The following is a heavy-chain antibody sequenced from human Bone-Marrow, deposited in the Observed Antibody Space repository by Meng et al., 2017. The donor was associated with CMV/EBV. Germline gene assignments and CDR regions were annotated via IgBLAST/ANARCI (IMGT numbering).Heavy chain of an antibody. V-gene: IGHV1-69*08. Sequence: QLVLTGAEVKKPGSSVKVSCKASGGTFSSYTSSWVRQAPGQGLEWMGRIIPILGTANNAQKFQGRVTITADKSTSTAYMELSSLRSEDTAVYYCAREDSSGYSYYFDYWGQGTLVTVSS. CDR2: IIPILGTA. CDR1: GGTFSSYT. D-gene: IGHD3-22*01. CDR3: AREDSSGYSYYFDY. J-gene: IGHJ4*02.